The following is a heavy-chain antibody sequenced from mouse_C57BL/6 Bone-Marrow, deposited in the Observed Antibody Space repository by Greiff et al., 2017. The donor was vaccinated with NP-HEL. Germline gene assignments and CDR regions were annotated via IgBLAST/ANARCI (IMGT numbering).Heavy chain of an antibody. CDR1: GYSITSGYY. V-gene: IGHV3-6*01. J-gene: IGHJ1*03. Sequence: EVQLQESGPGLVKPSQSLSLTCSVTGYSITSGYYWNWIRQFPGNKLEWMGYISYDGSNNYNPSLKNRISITRDTSKNQFFLKLNSVTTEDTATYYCAREGGFITTSYWYFDVWGTGTTVTVSS. CDR3: AREGGFITTSYWYFDV. CDR2: ISYDGSN. D-gene: IGHD1-1*01.